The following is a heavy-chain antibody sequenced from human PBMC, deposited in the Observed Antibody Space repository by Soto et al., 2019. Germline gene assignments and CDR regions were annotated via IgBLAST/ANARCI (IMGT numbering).Heavy chain of an antibody. Sequence: PSETLSLTCTFSCGSIISYFWSWIRQPPGKGLEWIGYIYSRGSTNYNPSLKSRLTISVDTSKNQFSLKLTSVAAADTAVYYCARAGTAMVHLDYWGQGTLVTVSS. CDR3: ARAGTAMVHLDY. CDR1: CGSIISYF. CDR2: IYSRGST. J-gene: IGHJ4*02. V-gene: IGHV4-59*12. D-gene: IGHD5-18*01.